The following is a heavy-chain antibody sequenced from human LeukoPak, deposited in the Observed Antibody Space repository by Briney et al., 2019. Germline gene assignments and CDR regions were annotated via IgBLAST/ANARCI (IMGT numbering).Heavy chain of an antibody. Sequence: SETLSLTCAVYGGSFSGYYWSWIRQPPGKGLEWIGYIYYSGSTNYNPSLKSRVTISVDTSKNQFSLKLSSVTAADTAVYYCARDLFYGYGIVYWGQGTLVTVSS. CDR3: ARDLFYGYGIVY. D-gene: IGHD5-18*01. CDR1: GGSFSGYY. CDR2: IYYSGST. V-gene: IGHV4-59*01. J-gene: IGHJ4*02.